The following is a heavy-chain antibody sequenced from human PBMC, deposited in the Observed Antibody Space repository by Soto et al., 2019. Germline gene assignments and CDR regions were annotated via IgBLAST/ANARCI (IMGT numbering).Heavy chain of an antibody. CDR3: AMVDVYVTPSPQDV. D-gene: IGHD3-16*01. V-gene: IGHV1-18*01. J-gene: IGHJ6*02. Sequence: QVQLVQSGAEVKNTGASVKVSCKASGYTFTRYGIGWARQAPGQGLEWMGWINTYNANTNYAQNVQGRVTLTTDTSTSTAYMELRSLRSNDTAIYYCAMVDVYVTPSPQDVWGQGTTVIVAS. CDR2: INTYNANT. CDR1: GYTFTRYG.